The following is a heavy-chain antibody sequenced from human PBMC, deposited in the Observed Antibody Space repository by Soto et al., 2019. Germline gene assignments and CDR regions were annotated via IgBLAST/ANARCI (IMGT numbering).Heavy chain of an antibody. CDR1: GGSISSYY. Sequence: SETLSLTCTVSGGSISSYYWSWIRQPPGKGLEWIGHIYYSGSTNYNPSLKSRVTISVDTSKNQFSLKLSSVTAADTAVYYCARVLGYDFWSGYDDPAFFDYWGQGTLVT. CDR3: ARVLGYDFWSGYDDPAFFDY. CDR2: IYYSGST. V-gene: IGHV4-59*01. D-gene: IGHD3-3*01. J-gene: IGHJ4*02.